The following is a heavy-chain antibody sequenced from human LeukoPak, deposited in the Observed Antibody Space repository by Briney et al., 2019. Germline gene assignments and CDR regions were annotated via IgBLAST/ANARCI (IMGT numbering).Heavy chain of an antibody. Sequence: GGSLRLSCAASGFTVSTKSMRWVPQAPGKGLEWVTYSAESVKGRFTISRDSSKNTLCLQMNRVSRTVRQMGRPPTVMDVWGQGTSVTVS. V-gene: IGHV3-53*01. CDR1: GFTVSTKS. D-gene: IGHD1-1*01. CDR2: T. CDR3: PTVMDV. J-gene: IGHJ6*02.